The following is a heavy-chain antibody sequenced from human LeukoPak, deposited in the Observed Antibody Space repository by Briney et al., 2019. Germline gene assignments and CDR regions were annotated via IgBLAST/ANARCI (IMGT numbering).Heavy chain of an antibody. CDR1: GFTFSSYA. D-gene: IGHD1-1*01. CDR3: ARDLNDEFDY. Sequence: GGSLRLSCAASGFTFSSYAMSWVRQAPGKGLEWVSAISGSGGSTYYADSVKGRFTISRDNAKNSLYLQMDSLRVEDTAIYFCARDLNDEFDYWGQGTLVAVSS. V-gene: IGHV3-23*01. J-gene: IGHJ4*02. CDR2: ISGSGGST.